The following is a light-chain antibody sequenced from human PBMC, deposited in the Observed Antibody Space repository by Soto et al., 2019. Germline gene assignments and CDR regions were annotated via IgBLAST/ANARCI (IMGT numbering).Light chain of an antibody. CDR1: QSIGAW. CDR3: QQYNSFPWT. CDR2: NAY. Sequence: DIQMTQSPSTLSASIGDRVTITCRASQSIGAWLAWYQQTPGRAPKLPIFNAYTLQSGVPSRFSGGGSGTHFTLTISSLQPDDSAIYYCQQYNSFPWTFGLGTKVDIK. V-gene: IGKV1-5*01. J-gene: IGKJ1*01.